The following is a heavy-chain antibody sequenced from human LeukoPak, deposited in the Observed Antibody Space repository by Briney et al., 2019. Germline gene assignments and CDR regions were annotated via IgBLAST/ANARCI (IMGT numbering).Heavy chain of an antibody. CDR3: ARKARAPAAIEMIN. Sequence: PGGSLRLSCAASGFTVSSNYMSWVRQAPGKGLQWVSVIYSGGSTYYADPVKGRFTISRDNSKNTLYLQMNSLRAEDTAVYYCARKARAPAAIEMINWGQGTLVTVSS. V-gene: IGHV3-53*01. CDR2: IYSGGST. D-gene: IGHD2-2*01. J-gene: IGHJ4*02. CDR1: GFTVSSNY.